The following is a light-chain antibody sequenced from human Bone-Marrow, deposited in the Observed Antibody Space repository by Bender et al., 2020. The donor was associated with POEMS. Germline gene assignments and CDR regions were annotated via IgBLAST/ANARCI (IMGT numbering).Light chain of an antibody. Sequence: QSVLTQPPSASGTPGQRVTISCSGSSSNIGTNPVNWYQQLPGLAPKLLISINTQRPSGVPDRFSGSKSGTSASLTIGGLRSEDEADYYCATWDDRLDGPMFGGGTRLTVL. V-gene: IGLV1-44*01. CDR1: SSNIGTNP. CDR2: INT. J-gene: IGLJ3*02. CDR3: ATWDDRLDGPM.